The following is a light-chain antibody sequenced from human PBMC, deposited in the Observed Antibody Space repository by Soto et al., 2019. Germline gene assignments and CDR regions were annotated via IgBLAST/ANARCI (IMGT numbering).Light chain of an antibody. Sequence: QSALTQPASVSGSPGQSITISCTGTSSDVGGYNYVSWYQQHPGKAPKLMIYEVSNRPSGVSHRFSGSKSGNTASLTISGLKAEDEDDYYCSSYTSSSTYVFGTGTKLTVL. CDR1: SSDVGGYNY. J-gene: IGLJ1*01. CDR2: EVS. V-gene: IGLV2-14*01. CDR3: SSYTSSSTYV.